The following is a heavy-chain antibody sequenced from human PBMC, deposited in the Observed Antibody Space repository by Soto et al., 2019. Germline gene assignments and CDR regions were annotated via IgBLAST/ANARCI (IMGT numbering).Heavy chain of an antibody. V-gene: IGHV1-2*02. D-gene: IGHD2-2*01. CDR3: AREAAAFDY. CDR2: INPNSGAT. J-gene: IGHJ4*02. CDR1: GYTFTDYY. Sequence: QVQLVQPGAEVKKPGASVKVSCKASGYTFTDYYMHWVRQAPGQGLEWMGWINPNSGATHYAQNFQGRIPMTRDTSISTAYMEVSSLRFADTAVFYCAREAAAFDYWGQGTLVTVSS.